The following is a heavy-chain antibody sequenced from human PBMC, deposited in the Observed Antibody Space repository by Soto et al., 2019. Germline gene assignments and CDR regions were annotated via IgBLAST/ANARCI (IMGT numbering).Heavy chain of an antibody. V-gene: IGHV1-69*13. D-gene: IGHD3-3*01. Sequence: SVKVSCKASGGSFGNSAINWVRQTPGQGLEWLGGFIPVYRTLNYAQKFQGRVTITADESTGTAYMTLSSLASDDTAVYYCATGVIWIGYFTVDSWGQGTRVTVSS. CDR2: FIPVYRTL. CDR3: ATGVIWIGYFTVDS. CDR1: GGSFGNSA. J-gene: IGHJ4*02.